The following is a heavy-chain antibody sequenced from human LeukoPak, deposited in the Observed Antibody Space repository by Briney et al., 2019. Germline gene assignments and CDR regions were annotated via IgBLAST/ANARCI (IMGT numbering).Heavy chain of an antibody. D-gene: IGHD3-16*01. CDR3: ARRWGGAPPDY. J-gene: IGHJ4*02. Sequence: GALVKVSCKASGYTFTCYYMHWVRQAPGQGLEWMGWINPNSGGTHYAQKFQGRVTMTRDTSISTAYMELSRLRSDDTAVYYCARRWGGAPPDYWGQGTLVTVSS. V-gene: IGHV1-2*02. CDR1: GYTFTCYY. CDR2: INPNSGGT.